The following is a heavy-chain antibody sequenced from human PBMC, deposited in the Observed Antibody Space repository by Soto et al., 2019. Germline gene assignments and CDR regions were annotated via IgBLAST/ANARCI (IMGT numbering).Heavy chain of an antibody. CDR3: AKGQHCISTSCYFYHHGMDV. V-gene: IGHV3-30*18. D-gene: IGHD2-2*01. CDR2: ISYDGSNK. CDR1: GFTFSSYG. Sequence: QVQLVESGGGVVQPGRSLRLSCVASGFTFSSYGMHWVRQAPGKGLEWVAVISYDGSNKYYADSVKGRLTISRDNSKNTVYLQMNILRGEDTAVYYCAKGQHCISTSCYFYHHGMDVWGQGTTVVVSS. J-gene: IGHJ6*02.